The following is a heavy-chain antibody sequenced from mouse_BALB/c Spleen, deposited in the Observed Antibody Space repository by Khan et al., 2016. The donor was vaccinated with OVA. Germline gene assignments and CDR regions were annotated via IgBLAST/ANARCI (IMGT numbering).Heavy chain of an antibody. CDR2: IDPYNGGN. CDR3: ALIYYYGSGFDY. D-gene: IGHD1-1*01. Sequence: MQLEESGPELVKPGASVKVSCKASGYSFTDYNMFWVKQSHGKSLEWIGYIDPYNGGNXYNQKFKGKATLTVDKSSSTAFMHLNSLTSEDSAVYYCALIYYYGSGFDYWGQGTTVTVSS. CDR1: GYSFTDYN. J-gene: IGHJ2*01. V-gene: IGHV1S135*01.